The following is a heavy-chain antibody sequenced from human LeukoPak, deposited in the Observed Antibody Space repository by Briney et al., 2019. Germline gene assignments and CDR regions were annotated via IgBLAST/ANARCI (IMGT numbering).Heavy chain of an antibody. CDR3: AREGTYHDSSGYYYWYFDY. J-gene: IGHJ4*02. D-gene: IGHD3-22*01. CDR2: ISYDGSNK. CDR1: GFTFSSYA. Sequence: SGGSLRLSCAASGFTFSSYAMHWVRQAPGKGLEGVAVISYDGSNKYYADSVKGRFTISRDNSKNTLYLQMNSLRAEDTAVYYCAREGTYHDSSGYYYWYFDYWGQGTLVTVSS. V-gene: IGHV3-30-3*01.